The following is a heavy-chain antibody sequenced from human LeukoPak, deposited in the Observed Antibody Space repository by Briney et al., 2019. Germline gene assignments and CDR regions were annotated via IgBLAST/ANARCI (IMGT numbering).Heavy chain of an antibody. CDR3: ARDSYSNYSYYYYYMDV. V-gene: IGHV4-4*07. Sequence: SETLSLTCTASGGSISSYYWSWIRQPAGKGLEWIGRIYTSGSTNYNPSLKSRVTMSVDTSENQFSLKLSSATAADTAVYYCARDSYSNYSYYYYYMDVWGKGTTVTVSS. CDR1: GGSISSYY. J-gene: IGHJ6*03. D-gene: IGHD4-11*01. CDR2: IYTSGST.